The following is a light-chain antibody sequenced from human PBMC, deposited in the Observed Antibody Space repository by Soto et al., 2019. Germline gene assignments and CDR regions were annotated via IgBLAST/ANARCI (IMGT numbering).Light chain of an antibody. J-gene: IGLJ1*01. V-gene: IGLV1-40*01. CDR2: EHN. CDR3: QSYDSSLSGYV. CDR1: SSNIGAGYE. Sequence: QSVLTQPPSVSEAPGQRVTISCTGSSSNIGAGYEAHWYQQVPGTAPKLLIYEHNNRPSGVPDRFSCSKSGTSASLAITGLQAEDEAEYYCQSYDSSLSGYVFGTGTKVTVL.